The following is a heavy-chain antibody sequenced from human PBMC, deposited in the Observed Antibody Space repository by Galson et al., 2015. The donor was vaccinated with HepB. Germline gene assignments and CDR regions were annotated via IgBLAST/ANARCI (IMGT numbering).Heavy chain of an antibody. Sequence: SLRLSCAASGFTFVSYAIHWVRQAPGKRLEWVGKISFDGNKKDYADSVKGRFSISRDNYNNVVSLQMNSLRAEDTAVYYCAKDSLPQYYDVLTGYYRPPLDYWGQGTLVTVSS. J-gene: IGHJ4*02. CDR2: ISFDGNKK. V-gene: IGHV3-30-3*01. CDR1: GFTFVSYA. CDR3: AKDSLPQYYDVLTGYYRPPLDY. D-gene: IGHD3-9*01.